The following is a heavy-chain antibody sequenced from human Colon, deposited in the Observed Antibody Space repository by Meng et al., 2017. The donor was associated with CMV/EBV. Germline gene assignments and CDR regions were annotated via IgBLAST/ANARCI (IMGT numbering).Heavy chain of an antibody. V-gene: IGHV3-23*01. CDR1: GITFSIYD. J-gene: IGHJ4*02. D-gene: IGHD6-6*01. CDR2: IGGRSGRT. CDR3: DASDY. Sequence: GESLKISCAASGITFSIYDMRWARQAPGKGLEWVSTIGGRSGRTHYADSVKGRFTISRDNSKNTLYLQMNSLRAEDTAIYYCDASDYWGQGTQVTVSS.